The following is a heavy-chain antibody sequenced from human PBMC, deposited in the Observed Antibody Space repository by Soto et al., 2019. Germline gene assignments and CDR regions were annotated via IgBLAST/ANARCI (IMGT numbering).Heavy chain of an antibody. Sequence: PGPRLENPRQTLTLTCTFSGFSLSTSVLGVAWIRQPPGKALEWLALIYWDDHKRYSPSLKSRLTITTDTSKNQVVITMTNMDPVDTATYYCAHXPSSTYYDILTGYYLDAFDIWGQGTMVTVSS. CDR3: AHXPSSTYYDILTGYYLDAFDI. J-gene: IGHJ3*02. V-gene: IGHV2-5*02. CDR2: IYWDDHK. D-gene: IGHD3-9*01. CDR1: GFSLSTSVLG.